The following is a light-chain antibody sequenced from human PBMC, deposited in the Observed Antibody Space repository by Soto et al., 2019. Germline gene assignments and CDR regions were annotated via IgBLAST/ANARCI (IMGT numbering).Light chain of an antibody. V-gene: IGLV2-14*01. CDR2: EVT. Sequence: QSVLTQPASVSGSPGQSIAISCTGTSSDVGSHNHVSWYQQYPGKAPKLIIYEVTNRPSGVSARFSGSKFGSTASLTISGLQAEDEGEYYCNSLSAAGSSYVFGPGPKVTVL. CDR1: SSDVGSHNH. J-gene: IGLJ1*01. CDR3: NSLSAAGSSYV.